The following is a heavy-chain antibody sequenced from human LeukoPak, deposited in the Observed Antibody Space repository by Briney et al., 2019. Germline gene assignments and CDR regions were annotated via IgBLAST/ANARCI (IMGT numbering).Heavy chain of an antibody. D-gene: IGHD1-26*01. CDR2: ISGSGSTM. J-gene: IGHJ4*02. V-gene: IGHV3-48*01. CDR3: ARVPNALSFDGSDD. Sequence: GGSLRLSCTASGFVFSTYSMNWVRQAPGKGLEWISWISGSGSTMYYADSVEGRFTISRDNPKNSLFLQMNSLRAEDTAIYCCARVPNALSFDGSDDWGQGTLVTVSS. CDR1: GFVFSTYS.